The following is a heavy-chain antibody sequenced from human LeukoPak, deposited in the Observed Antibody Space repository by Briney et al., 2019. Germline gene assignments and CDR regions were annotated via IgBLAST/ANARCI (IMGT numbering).Heavy chain of an antibody. CDR3: ARDCAVVVVAATPPCY. J-gene: IGHJ4*02. CDR1: GYTFTSYG. CDR2: IRAYNGNT. Sequence: GASVKVSCKASGYTFTSYGISWVRQAPGQGLEWMGWIRAYNGNTNYAQKLQGRVTMTTDTSTSTAYMELRSLRSDDTAVYYCARDCAVVVVAATPPCYWGQGTLVTVSS. V-gene: IGHV1-18*01. D-gene: IGHD2-15*01.